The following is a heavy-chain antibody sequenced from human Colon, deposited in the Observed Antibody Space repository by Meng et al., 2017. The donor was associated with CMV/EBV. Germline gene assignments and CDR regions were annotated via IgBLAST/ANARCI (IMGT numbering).Heavy chain of an antibody. D-gene: IGHD6-13*01. CDR1: GASITSSTYY. V-gene: IGHV4-39*01. Sequence: GSLRLSCNVSGASITSSTYYWTWIRQPPGKGLEWIGSIYFSGSSFYNPSLKSQVSVSIDTSKSQFSLKVNSVTAADTAVYYCARGRGDSSSWYFDYWGQGTLVTVSS. CDR3: ARGRGDSSSWYFDY. J-gene: IGHJ4*02. CDR2: IYFSGSS.